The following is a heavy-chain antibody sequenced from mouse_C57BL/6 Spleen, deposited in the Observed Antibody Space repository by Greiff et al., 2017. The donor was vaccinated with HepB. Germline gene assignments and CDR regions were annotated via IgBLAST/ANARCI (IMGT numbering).Heavy chain of an antibody. D-gene: IGHD1-1*01. V-gene: IGHV1-52*01. Sequence: QVQLQQSGAELVRPGSSVKLSCKASGYTFTSYWMHWVKQRPIQGLEWIGNIDPSDSETHYNQKFKDKATLTVDKSSSTAYMQLSSLTSEDSAVYYCARKGSSYYYYAMDYWGQGTSVTVSS. CDR2: IDPSDSET. J-gene: IGHJ4*01. CDR3: ARKGSSYYYYAMDY. CDR1: GYTFTSYW.